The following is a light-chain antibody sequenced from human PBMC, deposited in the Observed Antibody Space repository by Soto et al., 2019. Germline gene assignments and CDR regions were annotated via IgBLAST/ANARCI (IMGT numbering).Light chain of an antibody. CDR3: QQSFVSPWT. CDR1: QNIHKY. CDR2: EAT. Sequence: DIQMTQSPSSLSASVGDRVTISCRSSQNIHKYLNWYQQRPGKAPNLLVYEATSLETGVSSKFSGSGSGTEFTLTNNSLQPEDFATYYCQQSFVSPWTFGQGTNIEI. V-gene: IGKV1-39*01. J-gene: IGKJ1*01.